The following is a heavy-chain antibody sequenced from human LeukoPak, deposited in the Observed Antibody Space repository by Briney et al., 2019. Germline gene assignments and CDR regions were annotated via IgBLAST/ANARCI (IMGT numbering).Heavy chain of an antibody. D-gene: IGHD3-22*01. J-gene: IGHJ4*02. Sequence: KTGGSLRLSCAASGFTFSSYSMNWVRQAPGKGLQWVSSITSSSSYIYYADSVKGRFTISRDNAKNSLYLQMNSLRAEDTAVYYCARHVVAVGFDYWGQGTLVTVSS. V-gene: IGHV3-21*01. CDR1: GFTFSSYS. CDR3: ARHVVAVGFDY. CDR2: ITSSSSYI.